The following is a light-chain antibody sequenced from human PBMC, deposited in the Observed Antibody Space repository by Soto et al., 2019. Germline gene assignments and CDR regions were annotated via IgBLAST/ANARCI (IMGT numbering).Light chain of an antibody. J-gene: IGKJ1*01. CDR2: GAS. CDR3: QQRSNWPSST. CDR1: QSISTY. V-gene: IGKV3-11*01. Sequence: EVVLTQSPATLSLSPGERATLSCRASQSISTYLTWYQHKAGQAPRLLFYGASNRATGIPPRFSGSGSGTNFTLTISSLEPEDFAVYYCQQRSNWPSSTFGQGTKVEIK.